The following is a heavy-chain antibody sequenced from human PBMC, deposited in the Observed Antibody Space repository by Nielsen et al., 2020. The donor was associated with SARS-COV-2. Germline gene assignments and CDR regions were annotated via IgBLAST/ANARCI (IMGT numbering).Heavy chain of an antibody. CDR3: ARGNYDFWSGYYRRDYYYYGMDV. J-gene: IGHJ6*02. V-gene: IGHV4-39*01. D-gene: IGHD3-3*01. CDR1: GGSISSSSYY. Sequence: GSLRLSCTVSGGSISSSSYYWGWIRQPPGKGLEWIGSIYYSGSTYYNPSLKSRVTISVDTSKNQFSLKLSSVTAADTAVYYCARGNYDFWSGYYRRDYYYYGMDVWGQGTTVTVSS. CDR2: IYYSGST.